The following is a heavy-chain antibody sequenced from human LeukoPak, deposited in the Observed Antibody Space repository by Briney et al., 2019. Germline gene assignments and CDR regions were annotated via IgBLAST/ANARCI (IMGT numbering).Heavy chain of an antibody. J-gene: IGHJ4*02. Sequence: GGSLRLSCAASGFTFSSYSMNWVRQAPGKGLEWVSSISSSSSYIYYADSVKGRFTISRDNAKNSLYLQMNSLRAEDTAVYYCAKEIAWIQLWVDYWGQGTLVTVSS. CDR1: GFTFSSYS. V-gene: IGHV3-21*01. D-gene: IGHD5-18*01. CDR3: AKEIAWIQLWVDY. CDR2: ISSSSSYI.